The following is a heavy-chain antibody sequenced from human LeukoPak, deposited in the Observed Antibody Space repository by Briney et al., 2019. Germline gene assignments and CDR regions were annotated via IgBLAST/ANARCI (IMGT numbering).Heavy chain of an antibody. V-gene: IGHV4-39*01. CDR2: MSYSGST. Sequence: SGTLSLTCTVSGGSISSSSDYWGWIRQPPGKGLEWIGSMSYSGSTFYNPSLKSRITIFVDTSKNQFSLRLNSVTAADTAIYYCARHDHSDFGDPNWFDPWGQGTLVTVSS. CDR3: ARHDHSDFGDPNWFDP. J-gene: IGHJ5*02. CDR1: GGSISSSSDY. D-gene: IGHD4-17*01.